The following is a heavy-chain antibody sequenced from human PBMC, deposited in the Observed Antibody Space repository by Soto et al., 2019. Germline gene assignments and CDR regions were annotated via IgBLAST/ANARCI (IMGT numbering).Heavy chain of an antibody. CDR3: AREETPCPPAYGWDV. Sequence: ESGGGLVKPGGSLRLSCAGSAFTFSSYSMHWVRQAPGKGLEWVSSIGSRSDIYYADSVKGRFTISRDNAKNSLSLQMNTLSAGARAVYYWAREETPCPPAYGWDVWGKGPTVTVPS. CDR1: AFTFSSYS. V-gene: IGHV3-21*01. D-gene: IGHD2-15*01. J-gene: IGHJ6*04. CDR2: IGSRSDI.